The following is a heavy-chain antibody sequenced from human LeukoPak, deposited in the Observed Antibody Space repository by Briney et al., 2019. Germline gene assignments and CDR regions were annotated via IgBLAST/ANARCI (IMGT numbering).Heavy chain of an antibody. CDR1: GFTLSNYA. CDR3: AKLFPSSGWYKDY. Sequence: GGSLRLSCAASGFTLSNYAMSWVRQAPGKGLEWVSAISGSGDGTYYADSVKGRFTISRDNSKNTLYLQMNSLRAEDTAVYYCAKLFPSSGWYKDYWGQGTLVTVSS. D-gene: IGHD6-19*01. V-gene: IGHV3-23*01. J-gene: IGHJ4*02. CDR2: ISGSGDGT.